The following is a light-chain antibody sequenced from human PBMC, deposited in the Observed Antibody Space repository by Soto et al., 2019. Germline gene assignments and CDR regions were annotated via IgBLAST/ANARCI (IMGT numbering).Light chain of an antibody. CDR2: DAS. J-gene: IGKJ1*01. Sequence: EIVMTQSPSTLSVSPGDRVTLSCRASQSVSSNLAWYQHNPGQAPRLLIYDASIRATGIPARFSGSGSGTEFTLTISSLQSEDFAVYYCQQYNNWLWTFGQGTKLEIK. CDR3: QQYNNWLWT. V-gene: IGKV3D-15*01. CDR1: QSVSSN.